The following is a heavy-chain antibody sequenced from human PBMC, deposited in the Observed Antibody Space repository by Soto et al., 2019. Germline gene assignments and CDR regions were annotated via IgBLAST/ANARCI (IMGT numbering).Heavy chain of an antibody. CDR1: GYTLTELS. CDR2: FDPEDGET. Sequence: ASVKVSCKVSGYTLTELSMHWVRQAPGKGLEWMGGFDPEDGETIYAQKFQGRVTMTEDTSTDTAYMELSSLRSEDTAVYYCARGIAYYDFWSGYFYDLSGQGTLVTVSS. CDR3: ARGIAYYDFWSGYFYDL. J-gene: IGHJ5*02. D-gene: IGHD3-3*01. V-gene: IGHV1-24*01.